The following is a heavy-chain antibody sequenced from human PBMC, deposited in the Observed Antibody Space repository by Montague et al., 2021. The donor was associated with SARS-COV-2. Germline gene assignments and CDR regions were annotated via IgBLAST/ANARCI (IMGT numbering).Heavy chain of an antibody. D-gene: IGHD3-22*01. Sequence: SETLSLTCAVYGGSVSDYYWSWIRQPPGKGLEWIGEINHSGSTNXNPSLKSRVTTSVDTSKNQFSLKLTSVTAADTAVYYCARGLRITMIVVVITDIWFDPWGQGTLVTVSS. CDR3: ARGLRITMIVVVITDIWFDP. CDR1: GGSVSDYY. V-gene: IGHV4-34*01. CDR2: INHSGST. J-gene: IGHJ5*02.